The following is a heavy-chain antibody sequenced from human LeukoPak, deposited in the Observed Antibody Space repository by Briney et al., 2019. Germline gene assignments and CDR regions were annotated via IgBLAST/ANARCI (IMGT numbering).Heavy chain of an antibody. J-gene: IGHJ4*02. D-gene: IGHD5-12*01. CDR3: ARGIWWPHSGLDY. V-gene: IGHV1-18*01. CDR1: GYTFTSYG. CDR2: ISADTGNT. Sequence: GASVKVSCKASGYTFTSYGISWVQLAPGQGLEWMGWISADTGNTKYAQNLQGRVTMTTDTSTSTAYMELTSLRSDDTAVYYCARGIWWPHSGLDYWGQGTLVTVSS.